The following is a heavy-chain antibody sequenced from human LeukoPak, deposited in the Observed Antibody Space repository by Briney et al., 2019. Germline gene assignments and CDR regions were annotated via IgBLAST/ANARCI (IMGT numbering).Heavy chain of an antibody. CDR1: GFTFGDYY. V-gene: IGHV3-11*06. Sequence: GGSLRLSCAASGFTFGDYYMSWIRQAPGKGLEWVSYISSSSSYTNYADSVKGRFTISRDNAKNSLYLQMNSLRAEDTAVYYCARDPGYCSSTSCYGGGVDYWGQGTLVTVSS. CDR2: ISSSSSYT. D-gene: IGHD2-2*01. J-gene: IGHJ4*02. CDR3: ARDPGYCSSTSCYGGGVDY.